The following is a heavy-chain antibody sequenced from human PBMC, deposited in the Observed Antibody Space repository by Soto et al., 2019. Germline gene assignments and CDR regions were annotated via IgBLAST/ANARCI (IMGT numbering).Heavy chain of an antibody. J-gene: IGHJ4*02. CDR2: IYPGDSDT. CDR1: GYSFTSYW. D-gene: IGHD4-17*01. Sequence: GESLKISCKGSGYSFTSYWIGWVRQMPGKGLEWMGIIYPGDSDTRYSPSFQGQVTISADKSISTAYLQWSSLKASDTAMYYCARHMFGDYGDIAFDYWGQGTLVTVSS. V-gene: IGHV5-51*01. CDR3: ARHMFGDYGDIAFDY.